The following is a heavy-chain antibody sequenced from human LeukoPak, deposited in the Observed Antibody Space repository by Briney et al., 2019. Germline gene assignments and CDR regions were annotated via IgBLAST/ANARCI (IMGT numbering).Heavy chain of an antibody. D-gene: IGHD3-22*01. CDR1: GYTFTSYG. CDR3: ARAPRGRVVVKCDY. V-gene: IGHV1-18*01. J-gene: IGHJ4*02. CDR2: ISAYNGNT. Sequence: WASVTVSCKASGYTFTSYGISWVRRAPGQGLEWMGWISAYNGNTNYAQKLQGRVTMTTDTSTSTAYMELRSLRSDDTAVYYCARAPRGRVVVKCDYWGQGTLVTVSS.